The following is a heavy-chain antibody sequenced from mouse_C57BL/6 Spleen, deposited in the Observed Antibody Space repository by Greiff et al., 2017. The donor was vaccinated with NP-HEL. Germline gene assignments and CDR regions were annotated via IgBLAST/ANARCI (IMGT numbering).Heavy chain of an antibody. D-gene: IGHD1-1*01. CDR1: GYTFTSYW. Sequence: VQLQQPGAELVRPGSSVKLSCKASGYTFTSYWMHWVKQRPIQGLEWIGNIDPSDSETHYNQKFKDKATLTVDKSSSTAYMQLSSLTSEDSAVYYCERGGTTVEGAYGGQGTLVTVSA. J-gene: IGHJ3*01. CDR3: ERGGTTVEGAY. CDR2: IDPSDSET. V-gene: IGHV1-52*01.